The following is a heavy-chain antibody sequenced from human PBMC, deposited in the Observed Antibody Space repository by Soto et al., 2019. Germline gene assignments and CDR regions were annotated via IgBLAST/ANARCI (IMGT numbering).Heavy chain of an antibody. V-gene: IGHV3-11*06. Sequence: VGSLRLSCAASGFTFSDYYMSWIRQAPGKGLEWVSYISSSSSYTNYADSVKGRFTISRDNAKNSLYLQMNSLRAEDTAVYYCARTPDCTNGVCSAGFDYWGQGILVTVSS. CDR3: ARTPDCTNGVCSAGFDY. CDR1: GFTFSDYY. CDR2: ISSSSSYT. D-gene: IGHD2-8*01. J-gene: IGHJ4*02.